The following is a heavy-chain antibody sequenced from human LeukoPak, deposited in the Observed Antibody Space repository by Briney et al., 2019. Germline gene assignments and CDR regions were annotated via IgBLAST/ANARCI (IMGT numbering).Heavy chain of an antibody. D-gene: IGHD3-22*01. V-gene: IGHV3-23*01. CDR3: AKENYDSSGFDFDY. CDR1: GFTFRSYA. CDR2: IRGSDGRT. Sequence: GGSLRLSCAASGFTFRSYAMSWVRQAPGKGPEWVSAIRGSDGRTYYADCLEGRFTISRDNSKNKLYLEMYSLRAEDTAVYYCAKENYDSSGFDFDYWGQGTLVTVSS. J-gene: IGHJ4*02.